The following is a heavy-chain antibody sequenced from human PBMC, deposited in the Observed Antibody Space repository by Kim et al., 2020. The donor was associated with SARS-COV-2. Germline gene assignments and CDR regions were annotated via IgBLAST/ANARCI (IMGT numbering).Heavy chain of an antibody. CDR2: IRSKAYGGTT. CDR1: GFTFGDYA. CDR3: TRDQNLYVDTAMTDY. V-gene: IGHV3-49*04. D-gene: IGHD5-18*01. J-gene: IGHJ4*02. Sequence: GGSLRLSCTASGFTFGDYAMSWVRQAPGKGLEWVGFIRSKAYGGTTEYAASVKGRFTISRDDSKSIAYLQMNSLKTEDTAVYYCTRDQNLYVDTAMTDYWGQGTLVTVSS.